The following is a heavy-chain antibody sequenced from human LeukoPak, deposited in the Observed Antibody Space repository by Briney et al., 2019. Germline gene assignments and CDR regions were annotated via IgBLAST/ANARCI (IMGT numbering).Heavy chain of an antibody. Sequence: GGSLRLSCAGSGFTFGGYGMHWFRQTPGKGREWVAVIAYDGSRAFYADSVKGRFTISRDNSKNTMSVQMDDLRAEDTAVYYCTRYNNDPFDYWGQGTLVTVSS. CDR1: GFTFGGYG. CDR2: IAYDGSRA. CDR3: TRYNNDPFDY. V-gene: IGHV3-33*01. D-gene: IGHD1-14*01. J-gene: IGHJ4*02.